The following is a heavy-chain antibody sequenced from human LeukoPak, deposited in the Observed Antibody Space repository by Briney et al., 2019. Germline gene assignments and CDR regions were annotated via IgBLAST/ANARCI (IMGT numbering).Heavy chain of an antibody. Sequence: SETLSLTCTVSGGSISSYYWSWIRQPPGKGLEWIGYIYYSGSTNYNPSLKSRVTISVDTSKNQFSLKLSSVTAADTAVYYCARARELSPHDAFDIWGQGTMVTVSS. V-gene: IGHV4-59*01. CDR1: GGSISSYY. J-gene: IGHJ3*02. CDR3: ARARELSPHDAFDI. CDR2: IYYSGST. D-gene: IGHD3-16*02.